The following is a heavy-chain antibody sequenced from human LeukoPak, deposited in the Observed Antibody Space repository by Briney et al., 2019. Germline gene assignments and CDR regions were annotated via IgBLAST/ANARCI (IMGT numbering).Heavy chain of an antibody. V-gene: IGHV3-74*01. CDR1: GFNFRDDW. J-gene: IGHJ4*02. D-gene: IGHD1-7*01. Sequence: PGGSLRLSCGASGFNFRDDWMHWVRQAPGKGLVWLSGIKVNGDDIGYADSVRGRFTISRDNDKNTLYLQMRSLRAEDTAGYYCVRDAPGTTPFDHWGQGTLVTVSS. CDR3: VRDAPGTTPFDH. CDR2: IKVNGDDI.